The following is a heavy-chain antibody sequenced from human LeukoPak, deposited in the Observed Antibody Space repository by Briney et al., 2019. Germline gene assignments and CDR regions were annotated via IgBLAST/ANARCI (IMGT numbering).Heavy chain of an antibody. CDR3: ARAVGVWGAFDI. CDR1: GGSISSGSYY. V-gene: IGHV4-61*10. CDR2: INHSGST. D-gene: IGHD3-16*01. Sequence: KPSETLSLTCTVSGGSISSGSYYWSWIRQPAGKGLEWIGEINHSGSTNYNPSLKSRATISVDTSKNQFSLKLSSVTAADTAVYYCARAVGVWGAFDIWGQGTMVTVSS. J-gene: IGHJ3*02.